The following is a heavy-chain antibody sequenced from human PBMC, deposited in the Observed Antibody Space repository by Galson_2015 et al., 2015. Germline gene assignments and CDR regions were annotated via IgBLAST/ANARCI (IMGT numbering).Heavy chain of an antibody. D-gene: IGHD2-2*01. Sequence: SLRLSCAASGFTFSSYGMHWVRQAPGKGLEWVAVIWYDGSNKYYADSVKGRFTISRDNSKNTLYLQMNSLRAEDTAVYYCARDEWGSTSYLFDYWGQGTLVTVSS. V-gene: IGHV3-33*01. CDR2: IWYDGSNK. CDR3: ARDEWGSTSYLFDY. CDR1: GFTFSSYG. J-gene: IGHJ4*02.